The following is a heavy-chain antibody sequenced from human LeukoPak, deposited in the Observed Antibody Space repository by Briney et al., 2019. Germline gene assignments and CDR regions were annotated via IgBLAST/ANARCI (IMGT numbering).Heavy chain of an antibody. CDR1: GGSISSYY. J-gene: IGHJ4*02. CDR3: ALNTGPDY. D-gene: IGHD1-1*01. Sequence: SETLSLTCTLSGGSISSYYWGWIRQPPGKGLEWIGSIYHSGSTYYNPSLKSRVTISVDTSKNQFSLKLSSVTAADTAVYYCALNTGPDYWGQGTLVTVSS. V-gene: IGHV4-38-2*02. CDR2: IYHSGST.